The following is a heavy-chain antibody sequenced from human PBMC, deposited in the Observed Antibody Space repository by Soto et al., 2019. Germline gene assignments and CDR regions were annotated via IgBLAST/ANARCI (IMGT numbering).Heavy chain of an antibody. J-gene: IGHJ5*01. D-gene: IGHD5-12*01. CDR3: ARVTIRDGYKNWFDS. CDR2: VYYTGSI. Sequence: KPSETLSLTCTVSGASVSSDSHFWSWIRQPPGKGLEWIGYVYYTGSITYNPSLKSRLTILVDTSKSQFSLRLSSMTAADTAVYYCARVTIRDGYKNWFDSWGQGALVTVSS. V-gene: IGHV4-61*01. CDR1: GASVSSDSHF.